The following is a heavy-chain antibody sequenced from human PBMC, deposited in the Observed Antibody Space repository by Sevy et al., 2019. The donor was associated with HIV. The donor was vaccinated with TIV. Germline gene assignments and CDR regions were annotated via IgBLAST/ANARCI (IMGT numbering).Heavy chain of an antibody. CDR3: ARDVEQQLADY. CDR2: ISTSSTYI. V-gene: IGHV3-21*01. Sequence: GGSLRLSCAASGFTFSNYSMNWVRQAPGKGPEWVSSISTSSTYIYHADSVKGRFTISRDDAKNSLYLQMNSLSAEDTAIYYCARDVEQQLADYWGQGTLVTVSS. J-gene: IGHJ4*02. D-gene: IGHD6-13*01. CDR1: GFTFSNYS.